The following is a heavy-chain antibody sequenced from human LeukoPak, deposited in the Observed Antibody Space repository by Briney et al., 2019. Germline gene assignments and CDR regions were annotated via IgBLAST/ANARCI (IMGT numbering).Heavy chain of an antibody. CDR3: AGRVTMVSGFDP. D-gene: IGHD3-10*01. V-gene: IGHV1-69*08. J-gene: IGHJ5*02. CDR2: IIPLFGTT. CDR1: DNTFNSYT. Sequence: SVKVSCKASDNTFNSYTVSWVRQAPGQGLEWMGRIIPLFGTTTYAQKFQGRVTITADKSTSTAYMELNSLTSEDTAVYYCAGRVTMVSGFDPWGQGTLVTVSS.